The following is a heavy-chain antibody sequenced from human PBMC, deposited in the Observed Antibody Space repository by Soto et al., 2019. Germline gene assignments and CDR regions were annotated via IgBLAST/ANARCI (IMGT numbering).Heavy chain of an antibody. CDR1: GLTFSNYA. CDR3: ARESSSTGTTGGGGSAKDY. D-gene: IGHD4-17*01. V-gene: IGHV3-30-3*01. Sequence: QVHLVESGGGVVQPGRSLRLSCAASGLTFSNYAMHWVRQAPGKGLEWVAFISYDGTNRCYPDSVKGRFTISRDNSKNRLYLQMNSLKTEDTAVYYCARESSSTGTTGGGGSAKDYWGQGTLVTVSS. CDR2: ISYDGTNR. J-gene: IGHJ4*02.